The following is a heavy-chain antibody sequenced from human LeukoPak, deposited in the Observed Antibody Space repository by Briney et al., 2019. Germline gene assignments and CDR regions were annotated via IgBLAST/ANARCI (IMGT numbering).Heavy chain of an antibody. J-gene: IGHJ4*02. D-gene: IGHD5-12*01. CDR1: GITFNNFG. CDR3: AKVISSYSSFDSY. V-gene: IGHV3-23*01. CDR2: ISNGGDHK. Sequence: GGSLRLSCAASGITFNNFGMRWVRQAPGKGLEWVSSISNGGDHKFYADSVRGRFTVSRDNSKNTLYLQMDSLRAEDTAVYYCAKVISSYSSFDSYWGQGTLVTVSS.